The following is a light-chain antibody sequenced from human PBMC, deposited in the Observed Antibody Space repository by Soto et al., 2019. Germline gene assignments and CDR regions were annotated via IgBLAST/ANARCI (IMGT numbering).Light chain of an antibody. V-gene: IGLV2-14*01. J-gene: IGLJ1*01. CDR2: EVS. CDR1: SSDIGGYDY. Sequence: SAVTQPASESGSPGRSLNISCNGTSSDIGGYDYVSWYQQHPGKAPKLLIYEVSNRPSAVSNRFSGSKSGNTASLTISGLQAEDEADYYCSSYTSSTSCVFGTGTRVTVL. CDR3: SSYTSSTSCV.